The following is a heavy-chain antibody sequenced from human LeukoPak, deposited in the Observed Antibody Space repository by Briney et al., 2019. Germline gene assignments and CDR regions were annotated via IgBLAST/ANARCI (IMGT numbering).Heavy chain of an antibody. D-gene: IGHD3-22*01. CDR2: ISGSGGST. V-gene: IGHV3-23*01. J-gene: IGHJ4*02. CDR1: GFTFSSYA. Sequence: GGSLRLSCAASGFTFSSYAMSWVRQAPGKGLEWVSAISGSGGSTYYADSVKGRFTISRDNSKNTLYLQMNSLGAEDTAVYYCAKVNYYESSGYYDYWGQGTLVTVSS. CDR3: AKVNYYESSGYYDY.